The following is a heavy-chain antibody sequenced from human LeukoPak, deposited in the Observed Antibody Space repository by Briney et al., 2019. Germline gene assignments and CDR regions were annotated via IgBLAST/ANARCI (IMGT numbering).Heavy chain of an antibody. J-gene: IGHJ3*02. D-gene: IGHD3-10*01. CDR2: INVGNGNT. Sequence: ASVKVSCKASGYTFTTYAMHWVRQAPGQRLEWMGWINVGNGNTKYSQKFQGRVTITRDTSASTAYMELSSLRSEDTAVYYCARDAERLLLWFGEFDNAFDIWGQGTMVTVSS. CDR1: GYTFTTYA. V-gene: IGHV1-3*01. CDR3: ARDAERLLLWFGEFDNAFDI.